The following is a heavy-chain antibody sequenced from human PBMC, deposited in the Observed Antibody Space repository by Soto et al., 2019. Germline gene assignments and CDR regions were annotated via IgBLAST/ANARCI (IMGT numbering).Heavy chain of an antibody. V-gene: IGHV4-34*01. D-gene: IGHD2-15*01. CDR1: GGSFSGYY. CDR2: INHSGST. J-gene: IGHJ4*02. Sequence: QVQLQQWGAGLLKPSETLSLTCAVYGGSFSGYYWSWIRQPPGKGLEWIGEINHSGSTNYNPSLKRRVTISVDTSKNQFSLKLSSVTAADTAVYYCARGDRCSGGSCAHFDYWGQGTLVTVSS. CDR3: ARGDRCSGGSCAHFDY.